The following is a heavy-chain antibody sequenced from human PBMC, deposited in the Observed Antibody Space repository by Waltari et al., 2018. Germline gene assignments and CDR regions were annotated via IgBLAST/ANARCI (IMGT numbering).Heavy chain of an antibody. J-gene: IGHJ1*01. D-gene: IGHD2-21*01. V-gene: IGHV3-7*01. Sequence: EVQLVESGGGLVQPGGSLRLSCAASGFNFSSYWMSWVRQAPGKGLGWVANINQDGSEKYYVDSVKCRYTSSRDNAKNSLYLQMNSLRAEDTAVYYCARDKYCGDWGQGTLVTVSS. CDR3: ARDKYCGD. CDR1: GFNFSSYW. CDR2: INQDGSEK.